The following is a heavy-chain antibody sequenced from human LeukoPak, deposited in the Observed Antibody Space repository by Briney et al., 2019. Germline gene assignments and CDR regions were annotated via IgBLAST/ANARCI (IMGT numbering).Heavy chain of an antibody. D-gene: IGHD6-19*01. Sequence: GGSLRLSCAASGFTFSSYAMHWVRQAPGKGLEWVAVISYDGSNKYYADSVKGRFTISRDNSKNTLYLQMNSLRAEDTAVYYCARAPSYSSGWYQTLDYWGQGTLVTVSS. CDR1: GFTFSSYA. J-gene: IGHJ4*02. V-gene: IGHV3-30*04. CDR2: ISYDGSNK. CDR3: ARAPSYSSGWYQTLDY.